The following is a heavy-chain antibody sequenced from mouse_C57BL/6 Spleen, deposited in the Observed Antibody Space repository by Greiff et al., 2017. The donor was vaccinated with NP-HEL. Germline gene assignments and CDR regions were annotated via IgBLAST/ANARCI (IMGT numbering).Heavy chain of an antibody. V-gene: IGHV1-9*01. CDR2: ILPGSGST. J-gene: IGHJ4*01. Sequence: QVQLQQSGAELMKPGASVKLSCKATGYTFTGYWIEWVKQRPGNGLEWIGEILPGSGSTNYNEKFKGKATFTADTSSNTAYMQLRSLTTEDSAIYDCARRKHYYVDSYDAMDYWGQGTSVTVSS. D-gene: IGHD1-2*01. CDR3: ARRKHYYVDSYDAMDY. CDR1: GYTFTGYW.